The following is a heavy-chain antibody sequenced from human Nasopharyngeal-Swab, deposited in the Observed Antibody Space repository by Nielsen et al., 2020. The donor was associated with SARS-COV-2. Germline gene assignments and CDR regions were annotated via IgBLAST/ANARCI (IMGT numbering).Heavy chain of an antibody. Sequence: SGKVSCKASEGTFSSYAISWVRQAPGQGLEWMGGIIPIFGTANYAQKFQGRVTITADESTSTAYMELSSLRSEDTAVYYCARIAVHHNWFDPWGQGTLVTVSS. CDR1: EGTFSSYA. CDR2: IIPIFGTA. CDR3: ARIAVHHNWFDP. J-gene: IGHJ5*02. D-gene: IGHD1-1*01. V-gene: IGHV1-69*13.